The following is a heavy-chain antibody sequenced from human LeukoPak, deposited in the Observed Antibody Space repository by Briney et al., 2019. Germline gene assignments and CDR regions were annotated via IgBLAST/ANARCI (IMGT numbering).Heavy chain of an antibody. D-gene: IGHD3-10*01. J-gene: IGHJ6*04. V-gene: IGHV3-33*01. CDR3: ARGGFGELSGYYCYYGMDV. Sequence: GGSLRLSCAASGFTFSSYGMHWVRQAPGKGLEWVAVIWYDGSNKYYADSVKGRFTISRDNSKNTLYLQMNSLRAEDTAVYYCARGGFGELSGYYCYYGMDVWGKGTTVTVSS. CDR2: IWYDGSNK. CDR1: GFTFSSYG.